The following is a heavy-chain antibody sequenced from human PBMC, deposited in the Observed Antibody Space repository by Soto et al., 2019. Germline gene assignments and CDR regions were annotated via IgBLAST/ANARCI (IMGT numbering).Heavy chain of an antibody. CDR3: ASGIIAVAVTLDY. CDR1: GGSISSSSYY. J-gene: IGHJ4*02. Sequence: SETLSLTCTVSGGSISSSSYYWGWIRQPPGKGLEWIGSIYYSGSTYYNPSLKSRVTISVDTSKNQFSLKLSSVTAADTAVYYCASGIIAVAVTLDYWGQGTRVTVSS. V-gene: IGHV4-39*01. D-gene: IGHD6-19*01. CDR2: IYYSGST.